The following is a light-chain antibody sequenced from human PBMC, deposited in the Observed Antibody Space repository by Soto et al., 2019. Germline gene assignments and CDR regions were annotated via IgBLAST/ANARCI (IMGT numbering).Light chain of an antibody. CDR2: DAS. J-gene: IGKJ1*01. Sequence: DIQMTQSPSTLSASVGDRVTITCRASQSISSWLAWYQKKPGKAPNLLISDASRLESGVPSRFSGSGSGTEFTLTISVLQPDDFATNYCQRHNTFPWTFGQGTKVEVK. CDR3: QRHNTFPWT. V-gene: IGKV1-5*01. CDR1: QSISSW.